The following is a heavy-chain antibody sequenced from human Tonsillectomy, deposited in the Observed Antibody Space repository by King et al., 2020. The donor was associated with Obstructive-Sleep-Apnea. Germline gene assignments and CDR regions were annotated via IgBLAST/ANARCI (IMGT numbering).Heavy chain of an antibody. D-gene: IGHD3-10*02. CDR1: GGSIGSGGFY. CDR3: ARDHDRERGIFDY. CDR2: IYNGETS. J-gene: IGHJ4*02. V-gene: IGHV4-31*03. Sequence: VQLQESGPGLVTPSQTLSLTCTVSGGSIGSGGFYWSWIRQLPGRDLEWIGYIYNGETSYSNPSLESRVTISADTSKDQFSLKLTSVTAADTAVYYCARDHDRERGIFDYWGQGTLVTVSS.